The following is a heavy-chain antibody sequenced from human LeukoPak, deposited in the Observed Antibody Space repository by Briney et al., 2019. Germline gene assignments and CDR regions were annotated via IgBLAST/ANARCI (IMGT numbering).Heavy chain of an antibody. Sequence: GGSLRLSCAASGFTFTGYWMSWVRQAPGKGLEWVANIKQDGSEKYYVDSVKGRFTISRDNAKNSLYLQMNSLRAEDTAVYYFARARSQGYYDLWRGYSGDYYFDYWGQGTLVTVSS. CDR1: GFTFTGYW. J-gene: IGHJ4*01. D-gene: IGHD3-3*01. CDR2: IKQDGSEK. CDR3: ARARSQGYYDLWRGYSGDYYFDY. V-gene: IGHV3-7*01.